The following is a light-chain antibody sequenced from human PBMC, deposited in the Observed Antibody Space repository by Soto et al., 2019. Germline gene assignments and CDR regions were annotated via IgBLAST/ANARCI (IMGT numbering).Light chain of an antibody. CDR2: DAS. J-gene: IGKJ2*01. V-gene: IGKV3-11*01. Sequence: EIVLTQSPATLSLSPGERATLSCRASQSISTFLNWYQQKPGQAPRLLIYDASNRATGIPARFRGTGSGTDFTLTISSLEPEDFAVYYCQQRSSWPLYTFGQGTELEIK. CDR3: QQRSSWPLYT. CDR1: QSISTF.